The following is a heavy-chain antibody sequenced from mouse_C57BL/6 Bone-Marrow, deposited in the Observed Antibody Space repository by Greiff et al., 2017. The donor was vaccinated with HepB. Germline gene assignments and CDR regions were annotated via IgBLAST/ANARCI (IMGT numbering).Heavy chain of an antibody. CDR2: SRNKANDYTT. CDR1: GFTFSDFY. Sequence: EVKLVESGGGLVQSGRSLRLSCATSGFTFSDFYMEWVRQAPGKGLEWIAASRNKANDYTTEYSASVKGRFIVSRDTSQSILYLQMNALRAEDTAIYYCARDSNYAWFAYWGQGTLVTVSA. J-gene: IGHJ3*01. CDR3: ARDSNYAWFAY. V-gene: IGHV7-1*01. D-gene: IGHD2-5*01.